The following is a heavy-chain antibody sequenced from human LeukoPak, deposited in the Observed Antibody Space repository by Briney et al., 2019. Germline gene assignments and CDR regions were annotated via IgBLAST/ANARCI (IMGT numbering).Heavy chain of an antibody. Sequence: ASVKVSCKASGYTFTSYDINWVRQATGQGLEWMGWMNPNSGNTGYAQKFQGRVTMTRNTSISTAYMELSSLRSEDTAVYYCARGGKYSSSWAFDYWGQGALVTVSS. CDR3: ARGGKYSSSWAFDY. D-gene: IGHD6-13*01. CDR2: MNPNSGNT. J-gene: IGHJ4*02. CDR1: GYTFTSYD. V-gene: IGHV1-8*01.